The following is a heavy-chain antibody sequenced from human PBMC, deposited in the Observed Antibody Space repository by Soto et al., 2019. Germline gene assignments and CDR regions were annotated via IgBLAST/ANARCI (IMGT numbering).Heavy chain of an antibody. CDR1: GGSFSGYY. V-gene: IGHV4-34*01. J-gene: IGHJ6*02. CDR2: INHSGST. D-gene: IGHD3-9*01. Sequence: QVQLQQWGAGLLKPSETLSLTCAVYGGSFSGYYWSWIRQPPGKGLEWIGEINHSGSTNYNPSLKRRVTISVDTSKNQFSLKLSSVTAADTAVYYCARRTRLRYWEGMDVWGQGTTVTVSS. CDR3: ARRTRLRYWEGMDV.